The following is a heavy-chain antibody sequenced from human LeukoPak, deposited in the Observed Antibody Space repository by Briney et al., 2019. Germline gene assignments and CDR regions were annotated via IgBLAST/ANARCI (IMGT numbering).Heavy chain of an antibody. D-gene: IGHD4/OR15-4a*01. CDR2: MFYGETT. CDR3: ARLERSRMDGAQY. J-gene: IGHJ4*02. CDR1: GASIRSSGYY. V-gene: IGHV4-39*01. Sequence: PSETLSLTCSVSGASIRSSGYYWGWIRQPPGKGLEWIGSMFYGETTSYSPSLQSRVTISLDTSKNQFSLRLNSVTAADTAVYYCARLERSRMDGAQYWGQGTLVTVSS.